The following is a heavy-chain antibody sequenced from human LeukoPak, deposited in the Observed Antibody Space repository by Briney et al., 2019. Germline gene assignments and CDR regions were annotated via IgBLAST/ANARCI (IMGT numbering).Heavy chain of an antibody. CDR1: GFTFSSYA. CDR3: AEGSIAAAGILFDY. Sequence: PGGSLRLSCAASGFTFSSYAMHWVRQAPGKGLEWVAVISYDGSNKYYADSVKGRFTISRDNSKNTLYLQMNSLRAEDTAVYYCAEGSIAAAGILFDYWGQGTLVTVSS. J-gene: IGHJ4*02. V-gene: IGHV3-30-3*02. D-gene: IGHD6-13*01. CDR2: ISYDGSNK.